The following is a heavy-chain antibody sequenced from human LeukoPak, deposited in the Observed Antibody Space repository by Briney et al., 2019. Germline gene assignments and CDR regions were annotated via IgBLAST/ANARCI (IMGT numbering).Heavy chain of an antibody. D-gene: IGHD6-19*01. CDR2: IRSKTYGGTT. J-gene: IGHJ4*02. CDR1: GFTFGDYA. CDR3: TALRGSGWYFDY. V-gene: IGHV3-49*04. Sequence: GGSLRLSCTASGFTFGDYAMSWVRQAPGKGLEWVGFIRSKTYGGTTEDAASVKGRFTISRDDSKSIAYLQMNSLKTEDTAVYYCTALRGSGWYFDYWGQGTLVTVSS.